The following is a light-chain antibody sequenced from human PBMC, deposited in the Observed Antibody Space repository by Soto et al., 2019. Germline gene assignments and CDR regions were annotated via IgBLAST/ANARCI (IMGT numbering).Light chain of an antibody. Sequence: DIVMTQSPLSLPVTPGEPASISCRSSQSLLHSNGYNYLDWYLQKPGQSPQLLIYLGSYRAPGVPDRFSGSGSGTDVTPKISRVEAEDVGVYYCMQSLQTPFTFGPGTKVDIK. CDR1: QSLLHSNGYNY. V-gene: IGKV2-28*01. J-gene: IGKJ3*01. CDR3: MQSLQTPFT. CDR2: LGS.